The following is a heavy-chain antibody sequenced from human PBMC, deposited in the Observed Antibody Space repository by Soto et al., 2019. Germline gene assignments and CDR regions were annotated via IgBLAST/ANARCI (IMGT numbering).Heavy chain of an antibody. Sequence: QVQLQESGPGLVKPSQTLSLTCSVSGGSLSSAGYRWSWIRQHPGEGLERIGFMYNSGSTSYNPSLKSRVSISVDMSTNQFSLELRSVTAADTAVYYCAGGGETTKVDFWGQGTLVTVSS. V-gene: IGHV4-31*03. J-gene: IGHJ4*02. CDR2: MYNSGST. D-gene: IGHD1-7*01. CDR3: AGGGETTKVDF. CDR1: GGSLSSAGYR.